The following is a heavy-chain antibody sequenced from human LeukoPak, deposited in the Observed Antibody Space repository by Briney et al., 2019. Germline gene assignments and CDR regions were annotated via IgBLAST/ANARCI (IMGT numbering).Heavy chain of an antibody. V-gene: IGHV4-59*01. CDR2: IYYRGST. CDR1: GASISSYY. Sequence: SETLSLTCTVSGASISSYYWNWIRQPPGKGLEWLGYIYYRGSTNYKPSLKSRVTISIDTSKNQFSLKLSSVTAADTAAYYCARGYAFYWGQGTLVTVSS. D-gene: IGHD2-8*01. CDR3: ARGYAFY. J-gene: IGHJ4*02.